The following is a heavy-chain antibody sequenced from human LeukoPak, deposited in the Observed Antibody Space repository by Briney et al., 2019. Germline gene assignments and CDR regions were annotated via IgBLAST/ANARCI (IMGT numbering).Heavy chain of an antibody. J-gene: IGHJ4*02. Sequence: PGGSLRLSCAASGLTFRNYAMNWVRQTPGKGLEWVSGISASSGSIYYADAVKGRFTISRDNSMNTVYLQMNSLRAEDTAVYYCAKDLWGYFDYWGQGTLVTVSS. CDR1: GLTFRNYA. CDR3: AKDLWGYFDY. D-gene: IGHD3-16*01. CDR2: ISASSGSI. V-gene: IGHV3-23*01.